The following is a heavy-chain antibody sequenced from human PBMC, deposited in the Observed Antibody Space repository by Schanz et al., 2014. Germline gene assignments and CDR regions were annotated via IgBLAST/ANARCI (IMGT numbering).Heavy chain of an antibody. J-gene: IGHJ3*02. V-gene: IGHV4-31*03. CDR3: ARDRGHGDLPGDI. CDR1: GGSISSGGYY. D-gene: IGHD4-17*01. CDR2: IYHSGST. Sequence: QVQLQESGPGLVKPSQTLSLTCTVSGGSISSGGYYWSWIRQHPGKGLEWIGEIYHSGSTNYNPSLKSRVTISVDTSKNQFSLNLSSATAADTAVYYCARDRGHGDLPGDIWGQGTMVTVSS.